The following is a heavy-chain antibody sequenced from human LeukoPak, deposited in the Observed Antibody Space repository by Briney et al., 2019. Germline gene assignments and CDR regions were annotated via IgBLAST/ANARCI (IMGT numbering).Heavy chain of an antibody. CDR3: ARDEYYDILTGSRPDY. Sequence: PGGSLRLSYAASGFTFSSYSMNWVRQAPGKGLEWVSSISSSSSYIYYADSVKGRFTISRDNVKNSLYLQMNSLRAEDTAVYYCARDEYYDILTGSRPDYWGQGTLVTVSS. D-gene: IGHD3-9*01. CDR1: GFTFSSYS. CDR2: ISSSSSYI. V-gene: IGHV3-21*01. J-gene: IGHJ4*02.